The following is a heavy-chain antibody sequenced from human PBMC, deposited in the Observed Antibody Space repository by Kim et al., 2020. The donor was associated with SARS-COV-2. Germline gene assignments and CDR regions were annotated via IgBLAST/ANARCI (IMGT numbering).Heavy chain of an antibody. CDR2: ISSSGSTI. CDR1: GFTFSDYY. V-gene: IGHV3-11*01. Sequence: GGSLRLSCAASGFTFSDYYMSWIRQAPGKGLEWVSYISSSGSTIYYADSVKGRFTISRDNAKNSLYLQMNSLRAEDTAVYYCAGGGGSGSYYRLQSWFDPWGQGTLVTVSS. CDR3: AGGGGSGSYYRLQSWFDP. J-gene: IGHJ5*02. D-gene: IGHD3-10*01.